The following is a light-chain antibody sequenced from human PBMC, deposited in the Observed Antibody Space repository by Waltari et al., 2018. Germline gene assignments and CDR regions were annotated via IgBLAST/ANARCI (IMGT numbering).Light chain of an antibody. CDR3: MILYNNAVL. CDR2: FRSHSDI. V-gene: IGLV5-45*01. Sequence: QAVVTQPASLSASPGASASLTCTLHRGINADTYKIYWYRQRPGSPPQFLLKFRSHSDIKRGYGVPCRFSGSKDTSANAGVLFISGLQAEDEADYYCMILYNNAVLFGGGTKLTVL. CDR1: RGINADTYK. J-gene: IGLJ3*02.